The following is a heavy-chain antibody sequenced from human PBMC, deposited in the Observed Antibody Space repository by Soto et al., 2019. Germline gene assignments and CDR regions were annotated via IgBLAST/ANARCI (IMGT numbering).Heavy chain of an antibody. V-gene: IGHV4-30-4*01. D-gene: IGHD2-2*01. J-gene: IGHJ2*01. CDR2: IYHSGST. CDR1: GVSISSGDYY. Sequence: QVQLQESGPGLVKPSQTLSLTCTVSGVSISSGDYYWSWIRQPPGKGLEWIGYIYHSGSTYYNPSLKSRVTIPVDTSKNQFSLKVTSVTAADTAVYYCARDQGNTNWYFDLWGRGTLVTVSS. CDR3: ARDQGNTNWYFDL.